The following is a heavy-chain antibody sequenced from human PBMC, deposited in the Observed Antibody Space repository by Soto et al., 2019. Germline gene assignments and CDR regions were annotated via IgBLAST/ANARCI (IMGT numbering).Heavy chain of an antibody. V-gene: IGHV1-46*01. CDR1: GYTFTTYY. J-gene: IGHJ5*02. CDR2: INPSGAST. Sequence: GASVKVSCKTSGYTFTTYYMHWVRQAPGKGLEWMGIINPSGASTHYAQKFQGRVTMTRDTSTSTVYMELSSLRSEDTAVYYCATLDGLDYYDISGYSFDPWGQGTLVTVSS. D-gene: IGHD3-22*01. CDR3: ATLDGLDYYDISGYSFDP.